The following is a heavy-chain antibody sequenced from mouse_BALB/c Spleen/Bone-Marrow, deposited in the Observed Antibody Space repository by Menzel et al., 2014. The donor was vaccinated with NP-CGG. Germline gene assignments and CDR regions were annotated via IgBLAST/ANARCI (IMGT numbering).Heavy chain of an antibody. V-gene: IGHV5-4*02. CDR2: ISDGGSYT. D-gene: IGHD1-1*01. CDR1: GFIFSDYY. Sequence: EVHLVESGGGLVKPGGSLKLSCAASGFIFSDYYMYWVRRTREKRLEWVATISDGGSYTYYPDSVKGRFTISRDHAKNNLYLQMSSLKSEDTAMYYCARGIRYYGSIYGYLDVWGAGTAVAVSS. J-gene: IGHJ1*01. CDR3: ARGIRYYGSIYGYLDV.